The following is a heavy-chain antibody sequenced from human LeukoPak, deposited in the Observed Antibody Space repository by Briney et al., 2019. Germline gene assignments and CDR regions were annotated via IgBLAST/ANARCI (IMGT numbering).Heavy chain of an antibody. CDR1: ALTFSDYY. D-gene: IGHD3-22*01. CDR2: IRSSGSTI. Sequence: GGSLRLTCAASALTFSDYYMRWIRQAPAKGLEWVSCIRSSGSTIYYADSVKGRFTISRDNAKNSLYLQMNSLRAEDTAVCYCARCYYYDSSGYYYGYYYYYMDVWGKGTTVTVSS. CDR3: ARCYYYDSSGYYYGYYYYYMDV. J-gene: IGHJ6*03. V-gene: IGHV3-11*04.